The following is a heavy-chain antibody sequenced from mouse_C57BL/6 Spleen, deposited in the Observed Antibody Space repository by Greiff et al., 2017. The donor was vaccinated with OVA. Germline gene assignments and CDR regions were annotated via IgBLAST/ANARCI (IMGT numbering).Heavy chain of an antibody. J-gene: IGHJ3*01. V-gene: IGHV1-52*01. CDR2: IDPSDSET. D-gene: IGHD3-3*01. CDR3: ASGDGGFAY. CDR1: GYTFTSYW. Sequence: QVQLKQPGAELVRPGSSVKLSCKASGYTFTSYWMHWVKQRPLQGLEWIGNIDPSDSETHYNQQFKDKATLTVDKSSSTAYMQLSSLTSEDSAVYDCASGDGGFAYWGQGTLVTVSA.